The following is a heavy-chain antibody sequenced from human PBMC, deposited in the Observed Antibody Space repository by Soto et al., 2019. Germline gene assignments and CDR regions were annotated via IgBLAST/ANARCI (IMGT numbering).Heavy chain of an antibody. D-gene: IGHD1-26*01. CDR2: IYYSGST. CDR1: GGSITSGDYY. Sequence: SETLSLTCTVSGGSITSGDYYWSWIRQPPGKGLEWIGYIYYSGSTYYNPSLKSRVTISVDTSKNQFSLKLSSVTAADTAVYYCARDLVKSDFTVGATHYYGMDVWGQGTTVTVSS. CDR3: ARDLVKSDFTVGATHYYGMDV. J-gene: IGHJ6*02. V-gene: IGHV4-30-4*01.